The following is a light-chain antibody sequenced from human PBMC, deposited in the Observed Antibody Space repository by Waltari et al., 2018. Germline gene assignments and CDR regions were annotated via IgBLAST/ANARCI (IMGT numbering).Light chain of an antibody. Sequence: DVVMTQSPLSLPVTLGQPASISCRSSQSLVSSDGNTYFNWFHQRPGQSPSRLLYKVSNRDSGVPDRFSGSGSGTDFTLRISRVEAEDVGVYYCMQGIHRPWTFGQGTKVEIK. CDR1: QSLVSSDGNTY. V-gene: IGKV2-30*01. CDR2: KVS. J-gene: IGKJ1*01. CDR3: MQGIHRPWT.